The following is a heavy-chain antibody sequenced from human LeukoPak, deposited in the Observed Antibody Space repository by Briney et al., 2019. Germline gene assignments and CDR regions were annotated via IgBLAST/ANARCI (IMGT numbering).Heavy chain of an antibody. CDR3: XXDGPYSANYFDY. CDR2: ISGSGGST. CDR1: GFTFSSYA. D-gene: IGHD6-13*01. J-gene: IGHJ4*02. Sequence: GGSLRLSCAASGFTFSSYAMSWVRQAPGKGLEWVSAISGSGGSTYYADSVKGRFTISRDNSKNTLYLQMNSLRAEDTAVYYXXXDGPYSANYFDYWGQGTLVTVSS. V-gene: IGHV3-23*01.